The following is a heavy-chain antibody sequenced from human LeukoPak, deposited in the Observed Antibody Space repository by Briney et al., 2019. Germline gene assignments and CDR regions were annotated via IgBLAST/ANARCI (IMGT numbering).Heavy chain of an antibody. D-gene: IGHD6-19*01. CDR1: GFTVSSNC. CDR2: IYSGGST. V-gene: IGHV3-66*01. CDR3: ARESGSGWYGTFDY. Sequence: GGSLRLSCAASGFTVSSNCMSWVRQAPGKGLEWVSVIYSGGSTYYADSVKGRFTISRDNSKNTLYLQMNSLRAEDTAVYYCARESGSGWYGTFDYWGQGTLVTVSS. J-gene: IGHJ4*02.